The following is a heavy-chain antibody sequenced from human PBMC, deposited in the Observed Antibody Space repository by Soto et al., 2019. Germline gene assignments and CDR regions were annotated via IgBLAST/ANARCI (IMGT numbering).Heavy chain of an antibody. Sequence: GGSLRLSCAASGFTFSNAWMSWVRQAPGKGLEWVGRIKSKTDGGTTGYAAPAKGRFTISTDDSKKTLDLQMNSLKTGDTAVYYGTTVGCSRGSCDGDDAFDIWCQGTMVTVSS. D-gene: IGHD2-15*01. CDR1: GFTFSNAW. V-gene: IGHV3-15*01. CDR2: IKSKTDGGTT. CDR3: TTVGCSRGSCDGDDAFDI. J-gene: IGHJ3*02.